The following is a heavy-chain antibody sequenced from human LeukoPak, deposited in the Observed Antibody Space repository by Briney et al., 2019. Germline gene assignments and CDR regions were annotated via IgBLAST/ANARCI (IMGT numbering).Heavy chain of an antibody. CDR3: ARHAGGVLWFGELFGVQNWFDP. V-gene: IGHV4-34*01. CDR2: INHSGST. D-gene: IGHD3-10*01. J-gene: IGHJ5*02. Sequence: SETLSLTCAVYGGSFSGYYWSWIRQPPGKGLEWIGEINHSGSTNYNPSLKSRVTISADTSKNQFSLKLSSVTAADTAVYYCARHAGGVLWFGELFGVQNWFDPWGQGTLVTVSS. CDR1: GGSFSGYY.